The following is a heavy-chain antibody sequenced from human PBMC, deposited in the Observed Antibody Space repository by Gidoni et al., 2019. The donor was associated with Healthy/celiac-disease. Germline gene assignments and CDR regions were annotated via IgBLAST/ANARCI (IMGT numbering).Heavy chain of an antibody. CDR2: ISGSGGST. J-gene: IGHJ3*02. V-gene: IGHV3-23*01. CDR3: AKDGTRDIVVVPAARGGAFDI. CDR1: GFTFSSHD. D-gene: IGHD2-2*01. Sequence: EVQLLESGGGLVQPGGSLRLSCAASGFTFSSHDMSWVRQAPGKGLEWVSAISGSGGSTYYADSVKGRFTISRDNSKNTLYLQMNSLRAEDTAVYYCAKDGTRDIVVVPAARGGAFDIWGQGTMVTVSS.